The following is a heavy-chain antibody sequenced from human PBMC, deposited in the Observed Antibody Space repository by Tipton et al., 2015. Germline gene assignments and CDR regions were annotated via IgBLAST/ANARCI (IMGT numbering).Heavy chain of an antibody. D-gene: IGHD3-22*01. CDR3: ARVGRYFDSPGYSHWFDP. CDR2: ISYTETS. Sequence: TLSLTCSVSGGSVTSGSYHWSWIRQPPGKGLEWIGYISYTETSHYNPSLKSRVTMSVDTSKNGFSLKLTSVTAADTALYYCARVGRYFDSPGYSHWFDPWGQGTLVTVSS. J-gene: IGHJ5*02. CDR1: GGSVTSGSYH. V-gene: IGHV4-61*01.